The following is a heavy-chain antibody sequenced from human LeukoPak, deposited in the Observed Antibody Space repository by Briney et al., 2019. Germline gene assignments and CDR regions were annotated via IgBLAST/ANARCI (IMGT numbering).Heavy chain of an antibody. V-gene: IGHV3-30*18. J-gene: IGHJ4*02. CDR1: GFTFSSHG. Sequence: GRSLRLSCAASGFTFSSHGMPWVRQAPGKGLEWVALMSYDGTNKVYADSVKGRFTISRDNSKNTLYLEMNNLRAEDTAVYYCAKRGYCSGGRCYSFHFDYWGQGTLVTVSS. CDR2: MSYDGTNK. CDR3: AKRGYCSGGRCYSFHFDY. D-gene: IGHD2-15*01.